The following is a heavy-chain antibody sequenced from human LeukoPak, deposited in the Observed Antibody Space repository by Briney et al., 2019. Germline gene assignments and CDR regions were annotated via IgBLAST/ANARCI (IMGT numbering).Heavy chain of an antibody. D-gene: IGHD3-3*01. J-gene: IGHJ5*02. CDR1: GGSISSYY. Sequence: SETLSLTCTVSGGSISSYYWSWIRQPPGKGLEWIGRIYTSGSTNYNPSLKSRVTMSVDTSKNQFSLKLSSVTAADTAVYYCARDRFLEWYSFDPWGLGTLVTVSS. CDR3: ARDRFLEWYSFDP. V-gene: IGHV4-4*07. CDR2: IYTSGST.